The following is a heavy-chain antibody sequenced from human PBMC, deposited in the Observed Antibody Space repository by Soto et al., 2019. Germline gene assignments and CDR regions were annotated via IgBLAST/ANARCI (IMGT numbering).Heavy chain of an antibody. D-gene: IGHD5-18*01. V-gene: IGHV4-34*01. J-gene: IGHJ4*02. CDR3: ARGLRLRYSYGYGYYFDY. Sequence: PSETLSLTCAVYGGSFSGYYWSWIRQPPGKGLEWIGEINHSGSTNYNPSLKSRVTISVDTSKNQFSLKLSSVTAADTAVYYCARGLRLRYSYGYGYYFDYWGQGTLVTVSS. CDR1: GGSFSGYY. CDR2: INHSGST.